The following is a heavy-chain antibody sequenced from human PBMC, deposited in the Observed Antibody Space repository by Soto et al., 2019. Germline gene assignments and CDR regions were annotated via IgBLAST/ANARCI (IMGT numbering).Heavy chain of an antibody. CDR3: ARRRGGSYSWSFDY. CDR2: IYYSGST. Sequence: PSETLSLTCTVSGGSISSGGYYWSWIRQHPGKGLEWIGYIYYSGSTYYNPSLKSRVTISVDTSKNQFSLELSSVTAADTAVYYCARRRGGSYSWSFDYWGQGTLVTVSS. CDR1: GGSISSGGYY. V-gene: IGHV4-31*03. D-gene: IGHD1-26*01. J-gene: IGHJ4*02.